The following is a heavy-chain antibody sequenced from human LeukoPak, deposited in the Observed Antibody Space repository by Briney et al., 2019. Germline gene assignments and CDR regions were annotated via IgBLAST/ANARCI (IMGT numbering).Heavy chain of an antibody. Sequence: PGGSLRLSCAASGFTFSSYWMSWVRQAPGKGLEWVANIKQDGSEKYYVDSVKGRFTISRDNAKNSLYLQMNSLRAEDTAVYYCAMGFNYGSGSFDYWGQGTLVTVSS. V-gene: IGHV3-7*01. J-gene: IGHJ4*02. CDR2: IKQDGSEK. CDR1: GFTFSSYW. D-gene: IGHD3-10*01. CDR3: AMGFNYGSGSFDY.